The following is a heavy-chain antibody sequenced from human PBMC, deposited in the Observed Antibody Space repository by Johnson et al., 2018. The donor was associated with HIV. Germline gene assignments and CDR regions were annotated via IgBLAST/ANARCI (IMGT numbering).Heavy chain of an antibody. Sequence: VQLVESGGGLVQPGGSLRLSCAASGFTFSSYAMSWVRQAPGKGLEWVSATTPSGGGTYYADSVKGRFTISRDNSKNTLYLQMNSLRAEDTAVYYCARIEYSNYEEAFDIWGQGTMVTVSS. CDR2: TTPSGGGT. J-gene: IGHJ3*02. CDR1: GFTFSSYA. CDR3: ARIEYSNYEEAFDI. D-gene: IGHD4-11*01. V-gene: IGHV3-23*04.